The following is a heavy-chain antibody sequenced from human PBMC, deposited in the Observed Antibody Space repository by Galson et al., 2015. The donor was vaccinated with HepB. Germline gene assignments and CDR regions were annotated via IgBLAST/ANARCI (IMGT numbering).Heavy chain of an antibody. CDR1: GFTFSNYG. J-gene: IGHJ4*02. D-gene: IGHD2-15*01. Sequence: SLRLSCAASGFTFSNYGMHWVRQAPGKGLEWVAVIWYDGTNKYYADSVKGRFTISRDNSQNTLYLQMSSLRPGDTAVYYYTRDSFYFDYRGGPDYWGRGTLVTVSS. CDR2: IWYDGTNK. V-gene: IGHV3-33*01. CDR3: TRDSFYFDYRGGPDY.